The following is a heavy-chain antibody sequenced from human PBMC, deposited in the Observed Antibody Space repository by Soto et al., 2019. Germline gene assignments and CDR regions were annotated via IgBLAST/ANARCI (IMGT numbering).Heavy chain of an antibody. CDR3: ARGPPLRYNCNYLGGGWFDP. V-gene: IGHV1-8*01. CDR1: GYTFTSYD. J-gene: IGHJ5*02. D-gene: IGHD1-7*01. CDR2: MNPNSGNT. Sequence: GASVKVSCKASGYTFTSYDINWVRQATGQGLEWMGWMNPNSGNTGYAQKFQGRVTMTRNTSISTAYMELSSLRSEDTAVYYCARGPPLRYNCNYLGGGWFDPWGEGTLVTVSS.